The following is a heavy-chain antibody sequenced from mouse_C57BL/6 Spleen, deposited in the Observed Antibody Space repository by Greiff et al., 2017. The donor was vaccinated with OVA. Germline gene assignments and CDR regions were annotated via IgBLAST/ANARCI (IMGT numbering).Heavy chain of an antibody. J-gene: IGHJ1*03. V-gene: IGHV5-9*01. CDR1: GFTFSSYT. D-gene: IGHD1-1*01. CDR3: ARPHSITTVVAGDWYFDV. Sequence: EVKLMESGGGLVKPGGSLKLSCAASGFTFSSYTMSWVRQTPEKRLEWVATISGGGGNTYYPDSVKGRFTISRDNAKNTLYLQMSSLRSEDTALYYCARPHSITTVVAGDWYFDVWGTGTTVTVSS. CDR2: ISGGGGNT.